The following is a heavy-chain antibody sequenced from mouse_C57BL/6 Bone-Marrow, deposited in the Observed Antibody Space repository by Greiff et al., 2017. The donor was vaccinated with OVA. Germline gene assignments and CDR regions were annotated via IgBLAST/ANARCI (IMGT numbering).Heavy chain of an antibody. V-gene: IGHV1-7*01. Sequence: QVQLKQSGAELAKPGASVKLSCKASGYTFTSYWMHWVKQRPGQGLEWIGYINPSSGYTKYNQKFKDKATLTADKSSSTAYMQLSSLTYEDSAVYYCARNYYGSSRHWYFDVWGTGTTVTVSS. J-gene: IGHJ1*03. CDR1: GYTFTSYW. CDR3: ARNYYGSSRHWYFDV. D-gene: IGHD1-1*01. CDR2: INPSSGYT.